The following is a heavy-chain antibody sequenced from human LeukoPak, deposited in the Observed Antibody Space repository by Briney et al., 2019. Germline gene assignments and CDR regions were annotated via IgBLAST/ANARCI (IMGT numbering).Heavy chain of an antibody. D-gene: IGHD5-18*01. CDR2: ISSSDTYI. CDR3: ARGSAMVLRRGRRPYYFDY. CDR1: GFTFSSYS. J-gene: IGHJ4*02. V-gene: IGHV3-21*01. Sequence: GGSLRLSCAASGFTFSSYSMNWVRQARGKGLEWVSSISSSDTYIHYADSVKGRFTISRDNAKNSLYLQMNSLRAEDTAVYYCARGSAMVLRRGRRPYYFDYWGQGTLVTVSS.